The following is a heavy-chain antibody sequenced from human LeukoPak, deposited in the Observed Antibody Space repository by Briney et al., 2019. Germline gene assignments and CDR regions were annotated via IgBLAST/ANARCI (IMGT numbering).Heavy chain of an antibody. CDR3: ARDGDSSGYYNLN. V-gene: IGHV1-2*02. Sequence: ASVKVSCKASGYTFTGYYMHWVRQAPGQGLEWMGWINPNSGGTNYAQKFQGRVTMTRDTSISTPYMELSRLRSDDTAVYYCARDGDSSGYYNLNWGQGTLVTVSS. CDR1: GYTFTGYY. J-gene: IGHJ4*02. D-gene: IGHD3-22*01. CDR2: INPNSGGT.